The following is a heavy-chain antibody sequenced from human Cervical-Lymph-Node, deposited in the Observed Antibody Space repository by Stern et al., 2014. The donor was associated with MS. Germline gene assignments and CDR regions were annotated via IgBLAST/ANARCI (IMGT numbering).Heavy chain of an antibody. CDR1: GYTFTSYA. V-gene: IGHV1-3*01. CDR2: INGGNGNT. D-gene: IGHD6-13*01. CDR3: APTTAADKGKIYYYYGRDV. Sequence: VQLVQSGAEVKKPGASVKVSCKASGYTFTSYAMHWVRQAPGQRLEWMGWINGGNGNTKYSQKFQGRVTTNRATSASTAYMELSNLRSEDTAVYYCAPTTAADKGKIYYYYGRDVWGQGTTVTVSS. J-gene: IGHJ6*02.